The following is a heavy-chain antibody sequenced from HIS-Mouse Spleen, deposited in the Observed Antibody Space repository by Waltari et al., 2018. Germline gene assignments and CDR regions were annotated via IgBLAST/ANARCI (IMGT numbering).Heavy chain of an antibody. Sequence: QVQLVQSGAEVKKPGASVKVSCKASGYTFTSYYINWVRQSTGQGLEWMGWVKPKSGKKGYAQKFQGRVIMSRSTSISTAYMELSILRSEDTAVYYCARGHDYSNYFDYGGQGTLVTVSS. V-gene: IGHV1-8*01. J-gene: IGHJ4*02. CDR1: GYTFTSYY. CDR3: ARGHDYSNYFDY. CDR2: VKPKSGKK. D-gene: IGHD4-4*01.